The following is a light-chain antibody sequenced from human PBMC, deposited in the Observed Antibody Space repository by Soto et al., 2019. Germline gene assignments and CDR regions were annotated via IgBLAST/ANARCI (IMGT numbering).Light chain of an antibody. CDR3: CSYTTSNTRQIV. V-gene: IGLV2-14*01. Sequence: QSVLTQPASVSGAPGESITISYPGTSSDGGGYNYVSWYQQQPGKAPKFMIYDVSNRPSGVSNRFSGSKSGNTASLTISGLQAEDEADYYCCSYTTSNTRQIVFGTGTKVTVL. CDR2: DVS. J-gene: IGLJ1*01. CDR1: SSDGGGYNY.